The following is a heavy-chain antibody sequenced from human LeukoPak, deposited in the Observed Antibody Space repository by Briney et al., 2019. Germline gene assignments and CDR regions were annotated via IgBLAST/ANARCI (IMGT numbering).Heavy chain of an antibody. CDR2: IYYSGST. J-gene: IGHJ4*02. CDR3: ATSRSYGTVTVEFDY. V-gene: IGHV4-39*07. D-gene: IGHD4-17*01. Sequence: SETLSLTCTVSGGSISSSSYYWGWIRQPPGKGLEWIGSIYYSGSTYYNPSLKSRVTISVDTSKNQFSLKLSSLRSEDTAVYYCATSRSYGTVTVEFDYWGQGTLVTVSS. CDR1: GGSISSSSYY.